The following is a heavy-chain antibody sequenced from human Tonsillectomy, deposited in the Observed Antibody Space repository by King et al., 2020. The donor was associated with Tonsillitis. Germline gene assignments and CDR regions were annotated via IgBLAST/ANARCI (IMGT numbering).Heavy chain of an antibody. V-gene: IGHV1-46*01. CDR2: INPSGGST. J-gene: IGHJ6*02. Sequence: QLVQSGAEVKKPGASVKVSCKASGYTFTWYNMHWVRQAPGQGLEWMGIINPSGGSTTYAQSFQGRVTMTRDTSTSTVYMELRSLRSEDTAVYYCARDQARLGGSNIDYYYGMDGWGQGTTVTVSS. CDR1: GYTFTWYN. CDR3: ARDQARLGGSNIDYYYGMDG. D-gene: IGHD6-25*01.